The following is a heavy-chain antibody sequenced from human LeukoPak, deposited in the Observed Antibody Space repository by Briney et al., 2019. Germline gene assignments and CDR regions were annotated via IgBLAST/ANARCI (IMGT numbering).Heavy chain of an antibody. CDR3: ASGYYGSGSRVFDL. CDR1: GGSISSSSYY. J-gene: IGHJ2*01. D-gene: IGHD3-10*01. CDR2: IYYSGST. V-gene: IGHV4-39*07. Sequence: SETLSLTCTVSGGSISSSSYYWGWIRQPPGKGLEWIGSIYYSGSTYYNPSLKSRVTISVDTSKNQFSLKLSSVTAADTAVYYCASGYYGSGSRVFDLWGRGTLVTVSS.